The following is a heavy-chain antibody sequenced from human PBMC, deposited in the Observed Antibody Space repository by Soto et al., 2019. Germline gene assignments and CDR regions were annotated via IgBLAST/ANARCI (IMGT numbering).Heavy chain of an antibody. J-gene: IGHJ6*02. CDR1: GGSISSSNW. D-gene: IGHD3-3*01. V-gene: IGHV4-4*02. CDR3: ARVSPRPREGHYDFWSGYLDV. CDR2: IYHSGST. Sequence: SETLSLTCAVSGGSISSSNWWSWVRQPPGKGLEWIGEIYHSGSTNYNPSLKSRVTISVDKSKNQFSLKLSSVTAADTAVYYCARVSPRPREGHYDFWSGYLDVWGQGTTVTVSS.